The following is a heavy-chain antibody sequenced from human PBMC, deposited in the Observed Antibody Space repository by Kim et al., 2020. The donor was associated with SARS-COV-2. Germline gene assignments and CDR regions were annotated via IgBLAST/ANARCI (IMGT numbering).Heavy chain of an antibody. CDR2: TYYRSKWYN. CDR3: ARDQQQLAYYYYYGMDV. D-gene: IGHD6-13*01. Sequence: SQTLSLTCAISGDSVSSNSAAWNWIRQSPSRGLEWLGRTYYRSKWYNDYAVSVKSRITINPDTSKNQFSLQLNSVTPEDTAVYYCARDQQQLAYYYYYGMDVWGQGTTVTVSS. J-gene: IGHJ6*02. V-gene: IGHV6-1*01. CDR1: GDSVSSNSAA.